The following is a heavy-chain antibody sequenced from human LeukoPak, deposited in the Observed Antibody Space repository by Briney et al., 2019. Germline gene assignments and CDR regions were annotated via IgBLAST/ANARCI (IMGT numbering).Heavy chain of an antibody. Sequence: GGSLRLSCTASGFTFSGYITNWVRQAPGKGLEWVSFIGTSGNTIYYADSVKGRFTVSRDNAKNALYLQMNSLTAEDTAVYYCARDQWLDYWGQGTLVTVSS. J-gene: IGHJ4*02. CDR2: IGTSGNTI. CDR3: ARDQWLDY. D-gene: IGHD5-24*01. V-gene: IGHV3-48*01. CDR1: GFTFSGYI.